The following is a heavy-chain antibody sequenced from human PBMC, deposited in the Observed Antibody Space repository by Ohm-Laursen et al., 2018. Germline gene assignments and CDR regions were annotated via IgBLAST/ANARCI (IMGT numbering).Heavy chain of an antibody. CDR2: IYYSGST. CDR1: GGSISSGGYY. V-gene: IGHV4-31*03. J-gene: IGHJ6*02. CDR3: ARQISIAARTYYYGMDV. D-gene: IGHD6-6*01. Sequence: SQTLSLTCTVSGGSISSGGYYWSWIRQHPGKGLEWIGYIYYSGSTYYNPSLKSRVTISVDTSKNQFSLKLSSVTAADTAVYYCARQISIAARTYYYGMDVWGQGTTVTVSS.